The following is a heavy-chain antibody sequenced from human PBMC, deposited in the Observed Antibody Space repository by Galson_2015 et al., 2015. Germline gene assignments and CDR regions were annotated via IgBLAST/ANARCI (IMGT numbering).Heavy chain of an antibody. CDR2: IWYDGSNK. CDR3: ARDESMSAAGTDY. Sequence: SLRLSCAASEFTFSNFAMSWVRQAPGKGLEWMGVIWYDGSNKYYTDSVKGRFTISRDNSKKTLYLQMNSLRAEDTAVYYCARDESMSAAGTDYWGQGTLVTVSS. V-gene: IGHV3-33*08. D-gene: IGHD6-13*01. CDR1: EFTFSNFA. J-gene: IGHJ4*02.